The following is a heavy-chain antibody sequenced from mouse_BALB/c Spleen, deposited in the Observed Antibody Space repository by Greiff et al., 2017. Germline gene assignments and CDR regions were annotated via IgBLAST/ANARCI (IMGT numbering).Heavy chain of an antibody. CDR2: ISYSGST. J-gene: IGHJ3*01. Sequence: EVHLVESGPGLVKPSQSLSLTCTVTGYSITSDYAWNWIRQFPGNKLEWMGYISYSGSTSYNPSLKSRISITRDTSKNQFFLQLNSVTTEDTATYYCARRGYYGSSPAWFAYWGQGTLVTVSA. CDR3: ARRGYYGSSPAWFAY. V-gene: IGHV3-2*02. CDR1: GYSITSDYA. D-gene: IGHD1-1*01.